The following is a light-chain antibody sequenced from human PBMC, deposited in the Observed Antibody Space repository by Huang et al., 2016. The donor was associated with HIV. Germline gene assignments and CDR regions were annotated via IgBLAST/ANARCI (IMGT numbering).Light chain of an antibody. CDR3: QQYYNTPWT. V-gene: IGKV4-1*01. Sequence: IVMTQSPDSLAWSLGERVTINCKANQSVFQNSTKKNYWDGYQKKAGHPPKLLIYWASRRESGVPDRFSGSGSGTDFTLTIGSLQAEDVAVYYCQQYYNTPWTFGQGTKVEI. J-gene: IGKJ1*01. CDR2: WAS. CDR1: QSVFQNSTKKNY.